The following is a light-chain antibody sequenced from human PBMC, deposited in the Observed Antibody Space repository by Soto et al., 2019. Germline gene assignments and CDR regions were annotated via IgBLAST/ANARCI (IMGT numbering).Light chain of an antibody. CDR1: SSDVGGYNS. Sequence: QSVLTQPASVSGSPGQSITISCTGTSSDVGGYNSVSWYQHHPGKAPKLIRYDVGDRPSGVSYRFSGSKSGNTASLTISGRQAADEADYFCSSYTSSMTNVFGSGTKLTVL. CDR3: SSYTSSMTNV. J-gene: IGLJ1*01. CDR2: DVG. V-gene: IGLV2-14*03.